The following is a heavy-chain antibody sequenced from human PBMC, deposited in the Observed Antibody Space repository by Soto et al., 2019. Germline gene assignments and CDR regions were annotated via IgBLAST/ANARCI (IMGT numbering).Heavy chain of an antibody. J-gene: IGHJ6*02. CDR2: INPNSGGT. D-gene: IGHD6-6*01. CDR1: GYTFTGYY. V-gene: IGHV1-2*04. CDR3: AREGYSSSGTTSYYGMDV. Sequence: GASVKVSCKASGYTFTGYYMHWVRQAPGQGLEWMGWINPNSGGTNYAQKFQGWVTMTRDTSISTAYMELSRLRSDDTAVYYCAREGYSSSGTTSYYGMDVWGQGTTVTVSS.